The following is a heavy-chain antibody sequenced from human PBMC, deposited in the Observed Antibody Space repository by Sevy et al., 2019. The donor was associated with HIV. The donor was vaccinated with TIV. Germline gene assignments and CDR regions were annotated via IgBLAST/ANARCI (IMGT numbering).Heavy chain of an antibody. J-gene: IGHJ2*01. D-gene: IGHD6-19*01. V-gene: IGHV4-39*01. Sequence: SETLSLTCTVSGGSISRSSYYWGWIRPPPGKGLEWIGSIYSTGSTSHNPSLKSRVTLSADTSKNQFYLKLDSVSAADTAVYYCATPRGSDWYEGTGGYFDLWGRGALVTVSS. CDR2: IYSTGST. CDR1: GGSISRSSYY. CDR3: ATPRGSDWYEGTGGYFDL.